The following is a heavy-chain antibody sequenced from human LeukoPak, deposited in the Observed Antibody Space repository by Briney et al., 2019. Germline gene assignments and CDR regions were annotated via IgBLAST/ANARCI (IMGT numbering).Heavy chain of an antibody. V-gene: IGHV4-34*01. CDR2: INHSGST. J-gene: IGHJ5*02. D-gene: IGHD2-2*01. CDR1: GFTFSSYE. Sequence: GSLRLSCAASGFTFSSYEMNWVRQPPGKGLEWIGEINHSGSTNYNPSLKSRVTISVDTSKNQFSLKLSSVTAADTAVYYCARRVVPAARWILFDPWGQGTLVTVSS. CDR3: ARRVVPAARWILFDP.